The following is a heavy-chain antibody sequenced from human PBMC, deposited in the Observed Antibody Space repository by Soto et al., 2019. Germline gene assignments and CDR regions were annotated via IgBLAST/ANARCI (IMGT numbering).Heavy chain of an antibody. J-gene: IGHJ4*02. CDR1: GFAFSRYT. CDR2: ISYNGGCD. CDR3: ATGTQGNNYESSGFDY. V-gene: IGHV3-30-3*01. D-gene: IGHD3-22*01. Sequence: QVQLVESGGGVVQPGRSLRLSCAASGFAFSRYTMHWVRQAPGKGLESVALISYNGGCDYYADSVKGRFTISRDNFKNTLYVQMNSLRAEDTAVYYCATGTQGNNYESSGFDYWGQGTLVTVSS.